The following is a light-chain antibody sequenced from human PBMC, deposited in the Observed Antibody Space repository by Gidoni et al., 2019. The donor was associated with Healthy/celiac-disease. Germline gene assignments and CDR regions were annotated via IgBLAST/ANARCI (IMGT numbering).Light chain of an antibody. J-gene: IGKJ4*01. Sequence: EIVMTQSPATLSVSPGERATLSCRASQSVSSNLAWYQQKPGQAPRLLIYGASTRATGIPARLSGSGSGTEFTLTISSLQSEDFAVYYCKQYNNWPALTFGGGTKVEIK. CDR2: GAS. V-gene: IGKV3-15*01. CDR1: QSVSSN. CDR3: KQYNNWPALT.